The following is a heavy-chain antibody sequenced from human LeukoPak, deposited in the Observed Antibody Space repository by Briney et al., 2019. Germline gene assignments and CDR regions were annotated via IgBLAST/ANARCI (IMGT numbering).Heavy chain of an antibody. CDR3: ARDPARTYYYDSSGYYFDY. Sequence: GGSLRLSCAASGVSFTNHAMRWVRQAPGKGLEWMALVSYGGTNKFYTDSVMGRFTVSRDNSKNTFYLQMNSLRAEDTAVYYCARDPARTYYYDSSGYYFDYWGQGTLVTVSS. CDR1: GVSFTNHA. V-gene: IGHV3-30-3*01. D-gene: IGHD3-22*01. J-gene: IGHJ4*02. CDR2: VSYGGTNK.